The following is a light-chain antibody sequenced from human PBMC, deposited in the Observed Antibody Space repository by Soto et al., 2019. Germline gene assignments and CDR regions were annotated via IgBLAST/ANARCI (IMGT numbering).Light chain of an antibody. CDR2: AAS. CDR3: QQTYSTPPT. Sequence: DIVITQSPSSLSASVVDRVTITCLASQSISTYLNWYQQKAGLAPKLLIYAASSLQSGVPSRFSGSGSGTDFTHTISSLQPEDFATYYCQQTYSTPPTFGQGTKVDIK. V-gene: IGKV1-39*01. CDR1: QSISTY. J-gene: IGKJ1*01.